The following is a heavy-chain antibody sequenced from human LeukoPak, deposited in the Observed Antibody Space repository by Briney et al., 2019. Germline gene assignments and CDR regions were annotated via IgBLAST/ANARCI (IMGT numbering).Heavy chain of an antibody. CDR2: IYYSGST. CDR1: GGSISSSSYY. CDR3: ARSEYCTNGVCYQPDYFDY. V-gene: IGHV4-39*07. J-gene: IGHJ4*02. D-gene: IGHD2-8*01. Sequence: KPSETLSLTCTVSGGSISSSSYYWGWIRQPPGKGLEWIGSIYYSGSTYYNPSLKSRVTISVDTSKNQFSLKLSSVTAADTAVYYCARSEYCTNGVCYQPDYFDYWGQGTLVTVSS.